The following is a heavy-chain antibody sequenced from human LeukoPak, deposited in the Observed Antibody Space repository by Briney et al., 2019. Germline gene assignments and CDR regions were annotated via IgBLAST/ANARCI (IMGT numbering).Heavy chain of an antibody. CDR2: INPNSGGT. Sequence: ASVKVSCKASGGTFSSYAISWVRQAPRQGLEWMGRINPNSGGTNYAQKFQGRVTMTRDTSISTAYMELSRLRSDDTAVYYCARVYCSSTSCYGREHLDAFDIWGQGTMVTVSS. J-gene: IGHJ3*02. CDR3: ARVYCSSTSCYGREHLDAFDI. CDR1: GGTFSSYA. D-gene: IGHD2-2*01. V-gene: IGHV1-2*06.